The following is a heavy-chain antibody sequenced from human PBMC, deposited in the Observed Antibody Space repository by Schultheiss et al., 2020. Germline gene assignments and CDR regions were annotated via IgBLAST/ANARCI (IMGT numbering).Heavy chain of an antibody. J-gene: IGHJ4*02. Sequence: GESLKISCAASGFTFSSYAMHWVRQAPGKGLEWVAVISYDGSNKYYADSVKGRFTISRDNSKNTLYLQMNSLRAEDTAVYYCARDDSSGYCSGGSCYNYWGQGTLVTVSS. CDR3: ARDDSSGYCSGGSCYNY. CDR2: ISYDGSNK. D-gene: IGHD2-15*01. CDR1: GFTFSSYA. V-gene: IGHV3-30*14.